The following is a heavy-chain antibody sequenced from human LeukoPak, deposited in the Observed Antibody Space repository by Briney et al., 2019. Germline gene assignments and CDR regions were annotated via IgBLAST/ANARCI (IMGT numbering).Heavy chain of an antibody. V-gene: IGHV4-59*01. CDR3: ARSGNGYYDSSGYYYGDYYYYYGMDV. D-gene: IGHD3-22*01. CDR2: IYYSGST. CDR1: GGSISSYY. J-gene: IGHJ6*02. Sequence: PSETLSLTCTVSGGSISSYYWSWIRQPPGKGLEWIGYIYYSGSTNYNPSLESRVTISVDTSKNQFSLKLSSVTAADTAVYYCARSGNGYYDSSGYYYGDYYYYYGMDVWGQGTTVTVSS.